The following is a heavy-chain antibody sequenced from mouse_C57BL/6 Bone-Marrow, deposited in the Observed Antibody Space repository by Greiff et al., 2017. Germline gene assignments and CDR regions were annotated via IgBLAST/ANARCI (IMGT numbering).Heavy chain of an antibody. CDR2: IYWDDDK. CDR1: GFSLSTSGMG. D-gene: IGHD1-1*01. CDR3: ARRGEVYYYGSRYLYFDV. Sequence: QVTLKVSGPGILQSSQTLSLTCSFSGFSLSTSGMGVSWIRQPSGKGLEWLAHIYWDDDKRYNPSLKSRLTLSKDTSRNQVFLKITSVDTADTATYHCARRGEVYYYGSRYLYFDVWGTGTTVTVSS. J-gene: IGHJ1*03. V-gene: IGHV8-12*01.